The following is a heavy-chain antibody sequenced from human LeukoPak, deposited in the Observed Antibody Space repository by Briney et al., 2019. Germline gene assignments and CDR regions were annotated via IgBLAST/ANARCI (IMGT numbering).Heavy chain of an antibody. J-gene: IGHJ6*03. CDR3: AREQPDSSGSKVYYYYYMDV. D-gene: IGHD3-22*01. V-gene: IGHV4-61*02. CDR2: IYTSGST. CDR1: GGSISSSRIY. Sequence: PSETLSLTCSVSGGSISSSRIYRGWIRQPAGKGLEWIGRIYTSGSTNYNPSLKSRVTISVDTSKNQFSLKLSSVTAADTAVYYCAREQPDSSGSKVYYYYYMDVWGKGTTVTVSS.